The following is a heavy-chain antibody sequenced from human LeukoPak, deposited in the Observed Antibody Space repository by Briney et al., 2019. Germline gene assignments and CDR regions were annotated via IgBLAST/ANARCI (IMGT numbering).Heavy chain of an antibody. CDR1: GFTVTNNY. Sequence: GGSLRLSCAASGFTVTNNYMSWVRQAPGMGLEWVSIIYSGGNTYYADSVKGRFTISRDNSKNTLYLQMTSLRVEDTALYYCASSPTVTTFDCWGQGTLVTVSS. V-gene: IGHV3-66*01. D-gene: IGHD4-17*01. CDR2: IYSGGNT. J-gene: IGHJ4*02. CDR3: ASSPTVTTFDC.